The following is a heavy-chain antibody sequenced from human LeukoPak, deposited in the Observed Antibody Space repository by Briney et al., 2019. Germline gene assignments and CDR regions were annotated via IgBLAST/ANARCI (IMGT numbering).Heavy chain of an antibody. CDR1: GFTFSKYD. J-gene: IGHJ4*02. Sequence: GWSLRLSCASSGFTFSKYDMSWVRQAPEKGLEWVASISGAGSSTNYADSVKGRFTISRDNSKNTLYLQMNSLRAEDTAVYYCANMVTIGNWGQGTLVTFSS. CDR3: ANMVTIGN. D-gene: IGHD2-21*02. V-gene: IGHV3-23*01. CDR2: ISGAGSST.